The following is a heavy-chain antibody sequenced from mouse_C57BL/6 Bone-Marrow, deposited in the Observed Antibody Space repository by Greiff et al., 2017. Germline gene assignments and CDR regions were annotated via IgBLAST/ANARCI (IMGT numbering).Heavy chain of an antibody. J-gene: IGHJ2*01. CDR3: TIYFPTFDY. CDR2: IDPENGDT. D-gene: IGHD2-1*01. CDR1: GFNIKDDY. V-gene: IGHV14-4*01. Sequence: EVKLQESGAELVRPGASVKLSCTASGFNIKDDYMHWVKQRPEQGLEWIGWIDPENGDTEYASKFQGKATITADTSANTAYRQLSSLTSEDTAVYYCTIYFPTFDYWGQGTTLTVSS.